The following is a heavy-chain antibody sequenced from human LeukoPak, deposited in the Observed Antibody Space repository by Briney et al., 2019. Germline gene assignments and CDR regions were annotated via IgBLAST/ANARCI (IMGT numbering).Heavy chain of an antibody. CDR3: ARDGMVRGVTRGWFDP. Sequence: SETLSLTCTVSGYSISSGYYWGWIRQPPGQGLEWIGSIYHSGSTYYNPSLKSRVTISVDTSKNQFSLKLSSVTAADTAVYYCARDGMVRGVTRGWFDPWGQGTLVTVSS. CDR2: IYHSGST. J-gene: IGHJ5*02. CDR1: GYSISSGYY. D-gene: IGHD3-10*01. V-gene: IGHV4-38-2*02.